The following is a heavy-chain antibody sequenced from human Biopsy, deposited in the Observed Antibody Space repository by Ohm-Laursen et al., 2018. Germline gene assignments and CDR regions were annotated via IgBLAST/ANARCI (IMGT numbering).Heavy chain of an antibody. CDR1: GDSVSNNF. V-gene: IGHV4-59*08. CDR2: KFYRGTT. Sequence: SETLSLTCTVSGDSVSNNFWTWTRQPPGKTLEWIAYKFYRGTTTYNPSLKGRVVVSVDPPKSQISLKLTSATASDTAIYYCARLTRRGNIIFFDYWGQGTLVAVSS. CDR3: ARLTRRGNIIFFDY. D-gene: IGHD1-26*01. J-gene: IGHJ4*02.